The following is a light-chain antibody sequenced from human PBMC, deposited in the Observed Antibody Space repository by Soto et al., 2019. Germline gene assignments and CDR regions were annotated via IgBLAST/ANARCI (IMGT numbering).Light chain of an antibody. J-gene: IGKJ1*01. V-gene: IGKV3-15*01. CDR3: QQYNNWPWT. Sequence: DIVMTQSPDTLSVSPGERATLSCRAGQGVTTNFAWYQQKSGQSPRLLIYDVSIRATGVPARFSGTGSGTDFTLTISSLQSEDFAVYYCQQYNNWPWTFGQGTKVDIK. CDR2: DVS. CDR1: QGVTTN.